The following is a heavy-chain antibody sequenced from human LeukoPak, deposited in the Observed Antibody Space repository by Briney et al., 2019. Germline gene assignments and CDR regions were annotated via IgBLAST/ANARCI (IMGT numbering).Heavy chain of an antibody. J-gene: IGHJ6*03. CDR1: GGSFSGYY. Sequence: SETLSLTCAVYGGSFSGYYWSWIRQPPGKGLEWIGEINHSGSTNYNPSLKSRVTISVDTSKNQFSLKLSSVTAADTAVYYCASLPAAHGYYYYMDVWGKGTTVTISS. CDR3: ASLPAAHGYYYYMDV. D-gene: IGHD2-2*01. V-gene: IGHV4-34*01. CDR2: INHSGST.